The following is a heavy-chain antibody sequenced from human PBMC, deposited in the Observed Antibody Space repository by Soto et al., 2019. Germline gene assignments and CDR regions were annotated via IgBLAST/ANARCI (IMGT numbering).Heavy chain of an antibody. Sequence: EVQLLESGGGLVQPGGSLRLSCAASGFTFSTYAMSWVRQAPGKGPEWVSGISGGGGTTYYADSVKGRFTISRDNSKNTLRLQMNSLRAEDTAVYYCAKLGPELSHYMDVWGKGSTVTVSS. D-gene: IGHD1-26*01. J-gene: IGHJ6*03. CDR2: ISGGGGTT. CDR3: AKLGPELSHYMDV. V-gene: IGHV3-23*01. CDR1: GFTFSTYA.